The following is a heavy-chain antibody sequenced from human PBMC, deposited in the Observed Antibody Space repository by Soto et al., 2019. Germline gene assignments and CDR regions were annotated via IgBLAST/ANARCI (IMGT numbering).Heavy chain of an antibody. J-gene: IGHJ4*02. CDR2: ISSSSST. V-gene: IGHV3-21*05. CDR1: VFPFSSYS. D-gene: IGHD5-18*01. Sequence: PGVSLGLSCAASVFPFSSYSMNWVRQAPGKGLEWVSYISSSSSTSYAQKFQGRVTMTRDTSTSTVYMELSSLRSEDTAVYYCARDGSDAAAMVTMHYYFDYWGQGTLVTVSS. CDR3: ARDGSDAAAMVTMHYYFDY.